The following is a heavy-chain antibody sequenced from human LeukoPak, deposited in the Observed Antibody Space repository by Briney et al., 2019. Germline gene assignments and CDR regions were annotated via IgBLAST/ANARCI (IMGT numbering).Heavy chain of an antibody. CDR1: GFTFSSYA. Sequence: PGGSLRLSCAASGFTFSSYAMHWVRQAPGKGLEWVAVISYDGSNKYYAGSVKGRFTISRDNSKNTLYLQMNSLRAEDTAVYYCARGHLYSSSFPSYFDYWGQGTLVTVSS. V-gene: IGHV3-30-3*01. CDR2: ISYDGSNK. D-gene: IGHD6-6*01. CDR3: ARGHLYSSSFPSYFDY. J-gene: IGHJ4*02.